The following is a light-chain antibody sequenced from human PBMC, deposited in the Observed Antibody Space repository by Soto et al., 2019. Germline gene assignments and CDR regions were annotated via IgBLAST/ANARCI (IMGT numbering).Light chain of an antibody. CDR1: SSDVGNYNL. J-gene: IGLJ2*01. V-gene: IGLV2-23*01. CDR3: CSYAGSSSPVA. Sequence: QSVLTQPASVAGSPGQSITISCTGTSSDVGNYNLVSWYQQHPGKAPKLMIYEGTKRPSGVSNRFSGSKSGNTASLTFSGLQAEDEADYYCCSYAGSSSPVAFGGGTKLTVL. CDR2: EGT.